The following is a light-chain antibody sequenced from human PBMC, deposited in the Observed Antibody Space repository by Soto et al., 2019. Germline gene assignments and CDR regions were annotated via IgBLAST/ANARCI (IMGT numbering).Light chain of an antibody. V-gene: IGKV1-9*01. J-gene: IGKJ5*01. CDR2: AAT. CDR3: QQLHSYPFT. Sequence: IQLTQSPPSLSASVVDRVTITCLASQGVSSSLAWYHQQPGKAPKLLIYAATTLQSEVPSRFSGSGSGTDFTLTINSLQPEDFATYYCQQLHSYPFTFGQGTRLEIK. CDR1: QGVSSS.